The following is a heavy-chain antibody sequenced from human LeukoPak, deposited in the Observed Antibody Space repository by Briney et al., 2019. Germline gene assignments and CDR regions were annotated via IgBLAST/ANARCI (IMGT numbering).Heavy chain of an antibody. V-gene: IGHV3-15*01. Sequence: GGSLRLSCAASTFSVTNAWMSWVRQAPGKGLEWVGRIKSKADGGTTNYAAPVKGRFTISRDASKNALYLQMNSLRAEDTAVYYCARDIDYGGNSGWYFDLWGRGTLVTVSS. D-gene: IGHD4-23*01. CDR1: TFSVTNAW. CDR3: ARDIDYGGNSGWYFDL. CDR2: IKSKADGGTT. J-gene: IGHJ2*01.